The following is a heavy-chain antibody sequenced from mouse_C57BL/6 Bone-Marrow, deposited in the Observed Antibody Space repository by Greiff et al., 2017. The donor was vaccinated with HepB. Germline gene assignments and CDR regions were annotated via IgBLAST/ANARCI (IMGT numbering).Heavy chain of an antibody. J-gene: IGHJ1*03. CDR2: ISNGGGST. CDR1: GFTFSDYY. CDR3: AGLLNWYFDV. V-gene: IGHV5-12*01. D-gene: IGHD2-10*01. Sequence: EVQLVESGGGLVQPGGSLKLSCAASGFTFSDYYMYWVRQTPEKRLEWVAYISNGGGSTYYPDTVKGRFTISRDNAKNTLYLQMSRLKSEDTAMYYCAGLLNWYFDVWGTGTTVTVSS.